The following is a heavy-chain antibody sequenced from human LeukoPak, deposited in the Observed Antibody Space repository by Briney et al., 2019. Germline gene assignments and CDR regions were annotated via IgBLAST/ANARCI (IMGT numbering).Heavy chain of an antibody. Sequence: GGSLRLSCAASGFTFSSYGMHWVRQAPGKGLEWVAFIRYDGSNKYYADSVKGRFTISRDNSKNTLYLQMNSLRAEDTAVYYCAKDFWSGYIYYYYYMDVWGKGTTVTVSS. CDR1: GFTFSSYG. J-gene: IGHJ6*03. CDR2: IRYDGSNK. V-gene: IGHV3-30*02. D-gene: IGHD3-3*01. CDR3: AKDFWSGYIYYYYYMDV.